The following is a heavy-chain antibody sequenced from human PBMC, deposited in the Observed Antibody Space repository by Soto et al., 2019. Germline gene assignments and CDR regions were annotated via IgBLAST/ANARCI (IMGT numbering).Heavy chain of an antibody. V-gene: IGHV1-18*04. CDR3: ARGNKYYHYYYGMDV. CDR2: ISAYNGNT. Sequence: GVSGQVYFKTSGYPFTSYGISLGRQAPGQGLEWMGWISAYNGNTNYAQKLQGRVTMTADTSTSTAYMELRSLRSDDTAVYYCARGNKYYHYYYGMDVWGQGTPVTVSS. CDR1: GYPFTSYG. J-gene: IGHJ6*01.